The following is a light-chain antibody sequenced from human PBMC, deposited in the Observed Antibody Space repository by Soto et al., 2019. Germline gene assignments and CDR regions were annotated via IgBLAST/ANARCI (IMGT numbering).Light chain of an antibody. CDR2: WAS. Sequence: DIVMTQSPDSLAVSLGERATINCKSSQSILYRSTNQNSLAWYQHKPGQPPKLLIYWASTRESGVPDRFSGSGSGTTFTLTISSLQAEDAALYYCQQYHSTPRTFGQGTKVEI. CDR3: QQYHSTPRT. CDR1: QSILYRSTNQNS. V-gene: IGKV4-1*01. J-gene: IGKJ1*01.